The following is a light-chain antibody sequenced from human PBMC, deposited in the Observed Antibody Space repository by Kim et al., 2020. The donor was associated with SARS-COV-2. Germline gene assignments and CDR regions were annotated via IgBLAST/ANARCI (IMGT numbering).Light chain of an antibody. CDR3: QQYNNWPFYT. Sequence: EIVMTQSPATLSVSPGERATLSCRASQSVSSNLAWYQQKPGQALRLLIYGASTRATGIPARFSGSGSGTEFTLTISSLQSEDFAVYYCQQYNNWPFYTFGQGTKLEI. CDR2: GAS. V-gene: IGKV3-15*01. J-gene: IGKJ2*01. CDR1: QSVSSN.